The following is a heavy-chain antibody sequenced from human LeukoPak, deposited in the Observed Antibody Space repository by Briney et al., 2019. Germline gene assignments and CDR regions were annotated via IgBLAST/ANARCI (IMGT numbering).Heavy chain of an antibody. CDR1: GYSISSGYY. Sequence: SETLSLTCTVSGYSISSGYYWGWIRQPPGQGLEWIGSIYHSGSTYYNPSLKSRVTISVDTSKNQFSLKLSSVTAADTAVYYCARTSIAVAAHEFDPWGQGTLVTVSS. D-gene: IGHD6-19*01. V-gene: IGHV4-38-2*02. J-gene: IGHJ5*02. CDR3: ARTSIAVAAHEFDP. CDR2: IYHSGST.